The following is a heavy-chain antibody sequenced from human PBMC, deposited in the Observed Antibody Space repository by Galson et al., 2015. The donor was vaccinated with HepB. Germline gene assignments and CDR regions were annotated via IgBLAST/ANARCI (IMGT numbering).Heavy chain of an antibody. CDR2: ISYDGSNK. D-gene: IGHD2-15*01. Sequence: SLRLSCAASGFTFSSYAMHWVRQAPGKGLEWVAVISYDGSNKYYADSVKGRFTISRDNSKNTLYLQMNSLRAEDTAVYYCAREEVVVVVAARIYYYYGMDVWGQGTTVTVSS. CDR3: AREEVVVVVAARIYYYYGMDV. CDR1: GFTFSSYA. J-gene: IGHJ6*02. V-gene: IGHV3-30*04.